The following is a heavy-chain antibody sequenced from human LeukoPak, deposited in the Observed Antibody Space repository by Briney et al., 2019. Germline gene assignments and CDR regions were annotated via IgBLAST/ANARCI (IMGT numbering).Heavy chain of an antibody. CDR1: GDSISSSSYS. CDR3: ARGLRYYDSRDRFDF. D-gene: IGHD3-22*01. CDR2: VYYRVTS. Sequence: PSETLSLTCTVSGDSISSSSYSWACIRQPPGKGLECLATVYYRVTSYSNPSLRSRVSISLDASQNQLSLRVTSVTAADTAVYYCARGLRYYDSRDRFDFWGQGALVTVSS. V-gene: IGHV4-39*07. J-gene: IGHJ4*02.